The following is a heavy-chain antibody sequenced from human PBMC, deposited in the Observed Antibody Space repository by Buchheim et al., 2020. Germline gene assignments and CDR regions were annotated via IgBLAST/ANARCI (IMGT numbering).Heavy chain of an antibody. Sequence: QVQLQESGPGLVKPSETLSLTCTVSGGSISSYYWSWIRQPPGKGLEWIGYIYYSGSTNYNPSLKSRVTISVDTSKNQFSLKLSSVTAADTAVYYCAIDFVAGGTVPYYYYYYGMDVWGQGTT. CDR2: IYYSGST. CDR3: AIDFVAGGTVPYYYYYYGMDV. CDR1: GGSISSYY. J-gene: IGHJ6*02. V-gene: IGHV4-59*01. D-gene: IGHD1-1*01.